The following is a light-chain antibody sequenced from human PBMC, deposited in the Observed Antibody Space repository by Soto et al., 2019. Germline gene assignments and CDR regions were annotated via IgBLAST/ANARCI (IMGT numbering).Light chain of an antibody. CDR2: GAS. J-gene: IGKJ4*01. CDR1: HSVSSR. CDR3: QHYTNWPLT. V-gene: IGKV3-15*01. Sequence: EIVMTQSPATLSVSPGERATLSCRASHSVSSRLAWYQQKPGQAPGLLIYGASTRATGLPARFSGSGSGTEFTLTISSLQSEDFAVYYCQHYTNWPLTFGGGTKVDIK.